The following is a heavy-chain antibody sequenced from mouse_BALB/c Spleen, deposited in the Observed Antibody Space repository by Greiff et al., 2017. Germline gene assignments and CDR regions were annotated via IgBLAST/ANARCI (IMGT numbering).Heavy chain of an antibody. CDR3: ARAYYGKGYFDY. D-gene: IGHD2-10*01. CDR2: INPSTGYT. J-gene: IGHJ2*01. V-gene: IGHV1-7*01. Sequence: QVQLQQSGAELAKPGASVKMSCKASGYTFTSYWMHWVKQRPGQGLEWIGYINPSTGYTEYNQKFKDKATLTADKSSSTAYMQLSSLTSEDSAVYYCARAYYGKGYFDYWGQGTTLTVSS. CDR1: GYTFTSYW.